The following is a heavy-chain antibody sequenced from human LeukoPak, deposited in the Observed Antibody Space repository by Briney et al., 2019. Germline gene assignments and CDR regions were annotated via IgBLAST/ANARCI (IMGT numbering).Heavy chain of an antibody. CDR2: IIPIFGTA. D-gene: IGHD2-2*01. CDR3: ARVRGCSSTSCSPYYFDY. J-gene: IGHJ4*02. Sequence: SVKVSCKASGGTFSSYAISWVRQAPGQGLEWMGGIIPIFGTANYAQKFQGRVTITADESTSTAYMELSSLRSEDTAVYYCARVRGCSSTSCSPYYFDYWGQGTLVTVSS. V-gene: IGHV1-69*13. CDR1: GGTFSSYA.